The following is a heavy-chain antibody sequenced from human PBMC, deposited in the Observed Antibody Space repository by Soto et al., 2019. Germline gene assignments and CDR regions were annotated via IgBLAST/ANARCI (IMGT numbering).Heavy chain of an antibody. J-gene: IGHJ5*02. CDR1: GGSIISGGYS. Sequence: QLQLQESGSGLVKPSQTLSLTCAVSGGSIISGGYSWSWIRQPPGKGLEWIGYIYHSGSTYYNPSLKSRVTISVDRSKNQFSLKLSSVTAADTAVYYCARAYSSIPPLGVDPWGQGTLVTVSS. V-gene: IGHV4-30-2*01. CDR2: IYHSGST. D-gene: IGHD6-13*01. CDR3: ARAYSSIPPLGVDP.